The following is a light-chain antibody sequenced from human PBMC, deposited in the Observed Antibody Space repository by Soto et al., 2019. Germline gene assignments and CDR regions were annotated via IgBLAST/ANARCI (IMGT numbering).Light chain of an antibody. V-gene: IGLV2-14*01. CDR1: SSDVGGYNY. J-gene: IGLJ2*01. CDR3: SSYTSSSTLMV. Sequence: QSALTQPASVSGSPGQSITISCTGTSSDVGGYNYVSWYQQHPGKAPKLMIYDVSNRTSGVSNRFSGSKSGNTASLTISGLQAEDGADYYCSSYTSSSTLMVFGRGTKLTVL. CDR2: DVS.